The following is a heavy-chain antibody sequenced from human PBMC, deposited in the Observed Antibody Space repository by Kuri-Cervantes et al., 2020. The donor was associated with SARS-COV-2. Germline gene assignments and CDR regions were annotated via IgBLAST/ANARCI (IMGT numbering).Heavy chain of an antibody. CDR3: ARGNYVMYSRWPTAPSDY. V-gene: IGHV3-21*01. J-gene: IGHJ4*02. CDR2: ISSSSSYI. D-gene: IGHD3-16*01. Sequence: GESLKISCEASGFTFSSYSMNWVRQAPGKGLEWVSSISSSSSYISYADSMKGRFTISRENAKNSLYLQMNSLRAEDTAVYYCARGNYVMYSRWPTAPSDYWGQGTLVTVSS. CDR1: GFTFSSYS.